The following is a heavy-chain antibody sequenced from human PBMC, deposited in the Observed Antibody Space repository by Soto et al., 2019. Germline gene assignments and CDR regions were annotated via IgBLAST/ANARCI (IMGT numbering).Heavy chain of an antibody. CDR1: GGTFSSYA. D-gene: IGHD3-3*01. Sequence: QVQLVQSGAEVKKPGSSVKVSCKASGGTFSSYAISWVRQAPGQGLEWMGGIIPIFGTANYAQKFQGRVTITADESTSTAYMELSSLRSEDTAVYYSARVGETSDFWSGDQNWFDPWGQGTLVTVSS. CDR3: ARVGETSDFWSGDQNWFDP. CDR2: IIPIFGTA. V-gene: IGHV1-69*01. J-gene: IGHJ5*02.